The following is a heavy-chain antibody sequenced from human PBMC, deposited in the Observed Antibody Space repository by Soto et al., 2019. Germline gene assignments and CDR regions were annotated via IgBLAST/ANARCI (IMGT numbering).Heavy chain of an antibody. CDR3: ARDSRSSGKGAFDI. CDR1: GFTFNNYA. CDR2: ISNDGSNE. J-gene: IGHJ3*02. Sequence: QAQLVESGGGVVQPGRSLRLSCAASGFTFNNYAMHWVRQAPGKGLERVAVISNDGSNEYYPDSVKGRFTISRDNSKNTLYLEMNSLRGEDKAVYHCARDSRSSGKGAFDIWGQGTMVTVSS. D-gene: IGHD3-10*01. V-gene: IGHV3-30*03.